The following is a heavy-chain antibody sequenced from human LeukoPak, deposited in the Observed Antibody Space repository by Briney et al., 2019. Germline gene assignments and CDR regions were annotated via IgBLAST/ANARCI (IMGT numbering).Heavy chain of an antibody. V-gene: IGHV1-18*01. CDR1: GYTFTSYG. CDR2: ISAYNGNT. J-gene: IGHJ6*02. Sequence: GASVKVSCKASGYTFTSYGISWVRQAPGQGLEWMGWISAYNGNTNYAQKLQGRVTMTTDTSTSTAYMELRSLRSDDTAVYYCAMARYCSGGSCYGKPNYYYYGMDVWGQGTTVTVSS. CDR3: AMARYCSGGSCYGKPNYYYYGMDV. D-gene: IGHD2-15*01.